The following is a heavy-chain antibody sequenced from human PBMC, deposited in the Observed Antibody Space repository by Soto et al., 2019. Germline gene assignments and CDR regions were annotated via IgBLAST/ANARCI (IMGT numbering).Heavy chain of an antibody. CDR3: ARDRGKLGPYYYGMDV. D-gene: IGHD3-10*01. Sequence: SETLSLTCTVSGGSISSYYWSWIRQPPGKGLEWIGYIYYSGSTNYNPPLKSRVTISVDTSKNQFSLKLSSVTAADTAVYYCARDRGKLGPYYYGMDVWGQGTTVTVSS. J-gene: IGHJ6*02. CDR2: IYYSGST. V-gene: IGHV4-59*01. CDR1: GGSISSYY.